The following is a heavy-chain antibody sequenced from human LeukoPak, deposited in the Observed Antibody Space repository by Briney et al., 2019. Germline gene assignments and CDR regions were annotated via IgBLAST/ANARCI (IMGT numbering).Heavy chain of an antibody. CDR1: GGSISSYY. V-gene: IGHV4-4*07. Sequence: SETLSLTCTVSGGSISSYYWSWIRQPAGKGLEWIGRIYTSGSTNYNPSLKSRVTMSVDTSKNQFSLKLSSVTAADTAVYYCARGRYYYGSGSPTGYNWFDPWGQGTLVTVSS. J-gene: IGHJ5*02. D-gene: IGHD3-10*01. CDR2: IYTSGST. CDR3: ARGRYYYGSGSPTGYNWFDP.